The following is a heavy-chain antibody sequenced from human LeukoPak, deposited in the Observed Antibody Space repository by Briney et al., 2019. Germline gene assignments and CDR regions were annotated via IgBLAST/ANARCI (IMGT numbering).Heavy chain of an antibody. CDR1: GGSISSSSYY. CDR2: IYYTGST. D-gene: IGHD1-26*01. J-gene: IGHJ3*02. CDR3: ARDLSLGGAFDI. Sequence: SETLSLTCTVSGGSISSSSYYWGWIRQPPGKGLEWIGTIYYTGSTYYNPSLESRVTMSVDMSTNQFSLRLSSVAASDTAVYYCARDLSLGGAFDIWGQGTMVTVSS. V-gene: IGHV4-39*02.